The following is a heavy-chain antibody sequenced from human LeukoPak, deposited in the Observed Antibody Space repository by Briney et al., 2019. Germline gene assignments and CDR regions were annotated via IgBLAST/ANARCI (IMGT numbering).Heavy chain of an antibody. CDR1: GGSISRYY. CDR2: IYYSGST. CDR3: ARAFRVLRFLEWSTYFDY. V-gene: IGHV4-59*01. D-gene: IGHD3-3*01. J-gene: IGHJ4*02. Sequence: PSETLSLTCTVSGGSISRYYWRWIRQPPGKGLEWIGYIYYSGSTNYNPSLKSRVTISVDTSKNQFSLKRSSVTAADTAVYYCARAFRVLRFLEWSTYFDYWGQGTLVTVSS.